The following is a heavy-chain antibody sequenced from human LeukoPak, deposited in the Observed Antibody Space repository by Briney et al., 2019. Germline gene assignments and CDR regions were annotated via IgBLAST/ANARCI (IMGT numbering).Heavy chain of an antibody. D-gene: IGHD6-19*01. J-gene: IGHJ6*03. V-gene: IGHV4-34*01. CDR2: INYSGRT. CDR1: GGSFSGYY. CDR3: ARGFPGAGNYYYYYYMDV. Sequence: SETLSLTCAVYGGSFSGYYWSWVRQPPGKGGEGMGEINYSGRTNYNPSLTSRGTISVDTSTAQFSLKLSSVTAAATAVYYCARGFPGAGNYYYYYYMDVWGKGTPVTVSS.